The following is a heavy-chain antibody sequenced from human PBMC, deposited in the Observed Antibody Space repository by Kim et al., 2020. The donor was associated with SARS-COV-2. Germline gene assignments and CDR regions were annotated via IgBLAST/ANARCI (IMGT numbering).Heavy chain of an antibody. J-gene: IGHJ4*02. CDR3: AKAGVYGGTSEGWYFDY. Sequence: VKGRFTISRDNAKNTLYLQMNSLGAEDTAVYYCAKAGVYGGTSEGWYFDYWGQGTLVTVSS. D-gene: IGHD4-17*01. V-gene: IGHV3-23*01.